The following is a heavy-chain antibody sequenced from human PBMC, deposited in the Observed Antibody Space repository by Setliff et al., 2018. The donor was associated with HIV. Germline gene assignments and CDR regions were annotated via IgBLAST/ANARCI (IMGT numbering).Heavy chain of an antibody. CDR2: ISGDNGDT. V-gene: IGHV1-18*01. J-gene: IGHJ4*02. CDR1: GYTFSNYG. CDR3: ARADSSNWYHVDY. D-gene: IGHD6-13*01. Sequence: RASVKVSCKASGYTFSNYGISWLRQAPGQGPEWMGWISGDNGDTNYAQKFQGRVTITTDESTSTAYMELSSLRSEDTAVYYCARADSSNWYHVDYWGQGTLVTVSS.